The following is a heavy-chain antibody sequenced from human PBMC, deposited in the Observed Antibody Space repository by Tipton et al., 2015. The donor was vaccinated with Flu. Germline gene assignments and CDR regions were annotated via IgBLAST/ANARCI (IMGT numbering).Heavy chain of an antibody. V-gene: IGHV5-51*03. CDR3: ARPGTYESSPF. Sequence: VQLVQSGAEVKKPGESLKISCKASGYTFTTYWIGWVRQTHGKGLEWMGIVYPGDSDIRYSPSFQGQVTISADKSINTAYLQWSSLKASDTAIYYCARPGTYESSPFWGQGTRVTVSS. CDR2: VYPGDSDI. J-gene: IGHJ4*02. D-gene: IGHD3-22*01. CDR1: GYTFTTYW.